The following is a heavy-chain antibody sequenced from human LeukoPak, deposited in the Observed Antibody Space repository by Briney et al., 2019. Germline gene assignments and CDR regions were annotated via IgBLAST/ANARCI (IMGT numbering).Heavy chain of an antibody. CDR2: IYYSGST. CDR3: VRKLVRGDYFDY. Sequence: SETLSLTCTVSAGSISSSSYYWGGIRQPPGKGLEWIGSIYYSGSTYYNPSLKSRVTISVDTSKNQFSLKLSSVTAADTAVYSCVRKLVRGDYFDYWGQGPLVTVSS. J-gene: IGHJ4*02. CDR1: AGSISSSSYY. D-gene: IGHD6-6*01. V-gene: IGHV4-39*07.